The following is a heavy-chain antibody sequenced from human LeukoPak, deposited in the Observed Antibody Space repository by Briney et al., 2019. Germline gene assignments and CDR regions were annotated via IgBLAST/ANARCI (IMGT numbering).Heavy chain of an antibody. CDR3: ARGRNSSSPSCLWTDWSFDL. J-gene: IGHJ2*01. Sequence: SETLSLICAVYGGSFNGYYWSWISQPPGKGLEWIGEINRRGSTNYNPSLKSRVTISVDTSKNQFSLKLSSVTAADTAVYYCARGRNSSSPSCLWTDWSFDLWGRRTLVTVSS. CDR1: GGSFNGYY. D-gene: IGHD2-2*01. CDR2: INRRGST. V-gene: IGHV4-34*01.